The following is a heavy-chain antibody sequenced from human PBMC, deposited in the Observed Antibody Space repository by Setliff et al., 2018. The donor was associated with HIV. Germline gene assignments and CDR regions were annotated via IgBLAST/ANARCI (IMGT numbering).Heavy chain of an antibody. Sequence: GSLRLSCEASGFTFSTYSMNWVRQAPGKGLEWVSSISSSSRSKYYADSVKGRFTISRDNAKNSLYLQMNSLRAEDTAVYYCARPNYYDSSGSFDYWGQGTLVTVSS. CDR3: ARPNYYDSSGSFDY. CDR2: ISSSSRSK. V-gene: IGHV3-21*06. CDR1: GFTFSTYS. J-gene: IGHJ4*02. D-gene: IGHD3-22*01.